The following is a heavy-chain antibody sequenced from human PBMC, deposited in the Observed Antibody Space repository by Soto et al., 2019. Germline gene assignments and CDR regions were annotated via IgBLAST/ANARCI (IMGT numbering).Heavy chain of an antibody. CDR1: GFTFSSYG. V-gene: IGHV3-30*18. Sequence: QVQLVESGGGVVQPGTSLRLSCAVSGFTFSSYGMHWVRQAPGKGLEWVAHISYDGSNQHYVDSVKGRFTISRDNSKNTVYLQMNSLRAEESAVYYCAKDTYYYDSSGYYTFDYWGQGILVTVSS. CDR3: AKDTYYYDSSGYYTFDY. CDR2: ISYDGSNQ. D-gene: IGHD3-22*01. J-gene: IGHJ4*02.